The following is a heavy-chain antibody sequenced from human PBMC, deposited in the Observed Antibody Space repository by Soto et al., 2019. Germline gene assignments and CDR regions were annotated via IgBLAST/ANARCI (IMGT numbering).Heavy chain of an antibody. J-gene: IGHJ6*02. V-gene: IGHV1-69*13. Sequence: SVKVSCKASGGTFSSYAISWVRQAPGQGLEWMGGIIPIFGTANYAQKFQGRVTITADESTSTAYMELSSLRSEDTAVYYCARSFGVVIILDYYYGMDVWGQGTTVTVSS. CDR1: GGTFSSYA. D-gene: IGHD3-3*01. CDR2: IIPIFGTA. CDR3: ARSFGVVIILDYYYGMDV.